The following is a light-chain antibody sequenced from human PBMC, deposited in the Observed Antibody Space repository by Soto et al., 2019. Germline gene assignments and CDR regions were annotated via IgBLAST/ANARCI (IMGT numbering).Light chain of an antibody. CDR1: QSVSSY. V-gene: IGKV3-11*01. CDR2: DAS. Sequence: EIVLTQPPATLSLSPGERATLSCRASQSVSSYLAWYQQKPGQAPRLLIYDASNSATGITARFSGSGSGTDFPLTISRLEPEDFAVYYCQQSSNWPLTFGGGTKVEIK. CDR3: QQSSNWPLT. J-gene: IGKJ4*01.